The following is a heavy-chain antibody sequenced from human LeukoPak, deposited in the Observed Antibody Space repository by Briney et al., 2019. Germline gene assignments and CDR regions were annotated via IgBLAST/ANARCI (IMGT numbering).Heavy chain of an antibody. CDR3: ARGPTGRIQVHYYYYGMDV. J-gene: IGHJ6*02. V-gene: IGHV4-30-4*01. CDR1: GGSISSGDYY. CDR2: IYYSGST. D-gene: IGHD5-18*01. Sequence: SETLSLTCTVSGGSISSGDYYWSWIRQPPGKGLEWIGYIYYSGSTYYNPSLKSRVTISVDTSKNQFSLKLSSVTAADTAVYYCARGPTGRIQVHYYYYGMDVWGQGTTVTVSS.